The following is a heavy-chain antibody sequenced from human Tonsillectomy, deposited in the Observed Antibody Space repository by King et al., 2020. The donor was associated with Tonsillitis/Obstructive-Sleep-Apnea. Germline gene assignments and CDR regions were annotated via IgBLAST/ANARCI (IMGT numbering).Heavy chain of an antibody. CDR3: ARGVVVVPAAPGENYYMDV. V-gene: IGHV1-18*01. CDR1: GYTFTNYG. J-gene: IGHJ6*03. CDR2: ISVYNANT. Sequence: QLVQSGAEVKKPGASVKVSCQASGYTFTNYGISWVRQAPGQGLEWMGWISVYNANTNYAQKFQGRVTMTTDTSTSTAYMELRSLTSDDTAVYYCARGVVVVPAAPGENYYMDVWGKGTTVTVSS. D-gene: IGHD2-2*01.